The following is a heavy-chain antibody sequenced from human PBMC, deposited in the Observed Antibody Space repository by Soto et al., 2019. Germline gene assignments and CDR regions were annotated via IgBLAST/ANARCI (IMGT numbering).Heavy chain of an antibody. V-gene: IGHV4-30-4*01. CDR3: ATMGTPATGLYFFDY. D-gene: IGHD2-15*01. CDR1: GGSISSGNYY. CDR2: ISYSGST. Sequence: QVQLQESGPGLVKPSQILSLTCTVSGGSISSGNYYWSWIRQPPGKGLEWIGFISYSGSTYYSTSLKSRVTISVDTSKCQFSLNLSFVTAADTAVYYCATMGTPATGLYFFDYWGQGSLVTVSS. J-gene: IGHJ4*02.